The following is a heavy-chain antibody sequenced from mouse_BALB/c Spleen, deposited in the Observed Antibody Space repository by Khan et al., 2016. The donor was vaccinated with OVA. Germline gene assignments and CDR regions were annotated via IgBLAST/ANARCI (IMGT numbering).Heavy chain of an antibody. CDR1: GYTFTSYW. Sequence: QVQLKQSGAELAKPGASVKMSCKASGYTFTSYWMHWVKQRPGQGLEWIGYINPSTGYTEYNQRFKDKATLTADKSSSTAYMQLSSLTSEESAVYFCANPGRKSPQLTYLGQGTLVTVSA. J-gene: IGHJ3*01. CDR2: INPSTGYT. D-gene: IGHD2-12*01. CDR3: ANPGRKSPQLTY. V-gene: IGHV1-7*01.